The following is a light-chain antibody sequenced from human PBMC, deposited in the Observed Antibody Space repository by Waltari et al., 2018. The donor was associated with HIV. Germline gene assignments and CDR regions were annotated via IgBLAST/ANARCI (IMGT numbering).Light chain of an antibody. V-gene: IGLV1-47*01. CDR3: AAWDDSLSGSWV. J-gene: IGLJ3*02. Sequence: QSVMTQPPSASGTPGQRVTISCSASRPNIGRNYVNWYQQLPGTTPNLLIYRNKQRPSGVPDRFSGSKSGTAASLAISGLRSEDEADYYCAAWDDSLSGSWVFGGGTQVTVL. CDR1: RPNIGRNY. CDR2: RNK.